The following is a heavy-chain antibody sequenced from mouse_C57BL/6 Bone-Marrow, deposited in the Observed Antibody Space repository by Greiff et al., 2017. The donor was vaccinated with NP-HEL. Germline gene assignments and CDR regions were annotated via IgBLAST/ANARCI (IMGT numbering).Heavy chain of an antibody. D-gene: IGHD1-2*01. V-gene: IGHV1-26*01. CDR2: INPNNGGT. CDR1: GYTFTDYY. CDR3: ARLLVFDY. J-gene: IGHJ2*01. Sequence: VQLQQSGPELVKPGASVKISCKASGYTFTDYYMNWVKQSHGKSLEWIGDINPNNGGTSYNQKFKGKATLTVDKSSSTAYMELRSLTSEDSAVYYCARLLVFDYWGQGTTLTVSS.